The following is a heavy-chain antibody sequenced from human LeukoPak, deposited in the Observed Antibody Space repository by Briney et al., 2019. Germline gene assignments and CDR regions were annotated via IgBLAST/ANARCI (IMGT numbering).Heavy chain of an antibody. CDR2: ISSSGSGDNT. Sequence: GGSLRLSCAASGVTLSTYAMSWARQAPGKGLEWVSGISSSGSGDNTYYADSVKGRFTISRDSSKNTLFLHMNTLRAEDTAVYYCAKTGGPWEWGQGTLVTVSS. CDR3: AKTGGPWE. D-gene: IGHD7-27*01. CDR1: GVTLSTYA. V-gene: IGHV3-23*01. J-gene: IGHJ4*02.